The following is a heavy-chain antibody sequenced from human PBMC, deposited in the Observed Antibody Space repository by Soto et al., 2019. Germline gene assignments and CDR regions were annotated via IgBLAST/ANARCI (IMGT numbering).Heavy chain of an antibody. CDR2: INPSGGST. CDR1: GYTFTSYY. V-gene: IGHV1-46*01. CDR3: ARPGIFGVVPKGSPYYYYGMDV. J-gene: IGHJ6*02. Sequence: ASVKVSCKASGYTFTSYYMHWVRQAPGQGLEWMGIINPSGGSTSYAQKFQGRVTMTRDTSTSTVYMELSSLRSEDTAVYYCARPGIFGVVPKGSPYYYYGMDVWGQGTTVTVSS. D-gene: IGHD3-3*01.